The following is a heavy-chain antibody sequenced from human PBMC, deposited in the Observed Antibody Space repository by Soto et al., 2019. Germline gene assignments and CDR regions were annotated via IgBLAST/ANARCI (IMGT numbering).Heavy chain of an antibody. CDR2: INPSGGST. CDR1: GYTFTSYY. V-gene: IGHV1-46*01. CDR3: ARPGIFGVVPKGSPYYYYGMDV. J-gene: IGHJ6*02. Sequence: ASVKVSCKASGYTFTSYYMHWVRQAPGQGLEWMGIINPSGGSTSYAQKFQGRVTMTRDTSTSTVYMELSSLRSEDTAVYYCARPGIFGVVPKGSPYYYYGMDVWGQGTTVTVSS. D-gene: IGHD3-3*01.